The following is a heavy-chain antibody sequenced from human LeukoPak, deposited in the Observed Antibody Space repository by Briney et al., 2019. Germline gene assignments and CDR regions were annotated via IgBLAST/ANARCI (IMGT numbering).Heavy chain of an antibody. Sequence: GRSLRLSCAASGFTFTNAWMSWVRQAPGKGLEWVGRIKSKGDGETIDNAAPVKGRFTMSRDDSKATLYLQMNSLKAEDTAVYYCTTDLGLTMIRGVIVYWGQGALVTVSS. CDR2: IKSKGDGETI. J-gene: IGHJ4*02. CDR1: GFTFTNAW. CDR3: TTDLGLTMIRGVIVY. D-gene: IGHD3-10*01. V-gene: IGHV3-15*01.